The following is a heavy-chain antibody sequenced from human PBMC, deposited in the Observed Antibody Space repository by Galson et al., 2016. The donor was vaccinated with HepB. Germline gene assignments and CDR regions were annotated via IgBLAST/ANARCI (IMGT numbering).Heavy chain of an antibody. CDR3: ARVTRIAATGTGFDY. Sequence: SETLSLTCTVSGGSISSYYWSWIRQPPGKGLEWIGYVYYSGSTDYNPSLKSRASISVDTSKNQFSLKLSSVTAADTAMYYCARVTRIAATGTGFDYWGQGTLVTVSS. J-gene: IGHJ4*02. CDR1: GGSISSYY. D-gene: IGHD6-13*01. CDR2: VYYSGST. V-gene: IGHV4-59*01.